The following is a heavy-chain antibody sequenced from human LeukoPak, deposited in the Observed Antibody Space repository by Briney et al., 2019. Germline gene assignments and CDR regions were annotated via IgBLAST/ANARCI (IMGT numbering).Heavy chain of an antibody. Sequence: ASVKVSCKTSGYTFISHDINWVRQATGQGLGWMGWMDPNSGSTGYAQKFQGRVIMTTDTSTSTAYMELRSLRSDDTAVYYCARVYDFWSGLPYYFQHWGQGTLVTVSS. J-gene: IGHJ1*01. CDR3: ARVYDFWSGLPYYFQH. D-gene: IGHD3-3*01. CDR2: MDPNSGST. V-gene: IGHV1-8*01. CDR1: GYTFISHD.